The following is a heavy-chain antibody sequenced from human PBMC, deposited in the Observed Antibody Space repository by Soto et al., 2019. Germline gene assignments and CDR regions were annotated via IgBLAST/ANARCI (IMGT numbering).Heavy chain of an antibody. V-gene: IGHV4-39*01. CDR1: GGSISSSSYY. D-gene: IGHD5-12*01. Sequence: PSETLSLTCTVSGGSISSSSYYWGWIRQPPGKGLEWIGSIYYSGSTYYNPSLKSRVTISVDTSKNQFSLKLSSVTAADTAVYYCARRPTDIVATSLYYYYMDVWGKGTTVTVSS. J-gene: IGHJ6*03. CDR2: IYYSGST. CDR3: ARRPTDIVATSLYYYYMDV.